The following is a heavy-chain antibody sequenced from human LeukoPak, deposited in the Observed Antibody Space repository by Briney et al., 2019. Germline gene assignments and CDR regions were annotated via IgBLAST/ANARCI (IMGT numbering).Heavy chain of an antibody. CDR1: GFTFSSYG. CDR2: ISYDGSNK. Sequence: GGSLRLSCAASGFTFSSYGINWVRQAPGKGLEWAAAISYDGSNKYYADSVKGRFTISRDNSKNTLYLQMNSLRAEDTAVYYCAKRNIGNYYYYMDVWGKGTTVTVSS. CDR3: AKRNIGNYYYYMDV. V-gene: IGHV3-30*18. D-gene: IGHD1/OR15-1a*01. J-gene: IGHJ6*03.